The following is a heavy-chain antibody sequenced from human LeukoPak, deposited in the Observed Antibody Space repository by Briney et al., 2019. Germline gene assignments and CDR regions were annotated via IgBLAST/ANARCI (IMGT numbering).Heavy chain of an antibody. J-gene: IGHJ3*02. D-gene: IGHD3-22*01. CDR3: ARDRISYYDRDAFDI. CDR2: IYYSGST. V-gene: IGHV4-59*01. Sequence: SETLSLTCTVSGGSITGYYWSWIRQPPGKGLEWIGYIYYSGSTNYNPSLKSRVTISVDTSKNHLSLKLTSVTAADTAVYYCARDRISYYDRDAFDIWGQGTMLTVSS. CDR1: GGSITGYY.